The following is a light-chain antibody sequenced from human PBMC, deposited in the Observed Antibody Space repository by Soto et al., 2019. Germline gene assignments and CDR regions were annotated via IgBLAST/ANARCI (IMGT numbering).Light chain of an antibody. V-gene: IGLV7-43*01. Sequence: QAVVTQEPSLTVSPGGTVTLTCASSTGAVTSGHYPNWFQQKPGQAPRPLIYTTSNKHSWTPARFSGSLLGGKAALTLSGVQPEDEAEYYCLLYDGGAYVFGTGTKVTVL. CDR3: LLYDGGAYV. CDR1: TGAVTSGHY. CDR2: TTS. J-gene: IGLJ1*01.